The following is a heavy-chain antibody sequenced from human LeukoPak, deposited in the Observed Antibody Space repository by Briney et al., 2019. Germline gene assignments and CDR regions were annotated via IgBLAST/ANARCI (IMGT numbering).Heavy chain of an antibody. D-gene: IGHD2-2*01. J-gene: IGHJ4*02. CDR2: ISWDGGST. V-gene: IGHV3-43*01. CDR3: AKDRTPYCSSTSCPFGY. Sequence: PGGSLRLSCAASGFTFDDYTMHWVRNAPGKGLEWVSLISWDGGSTYYADSVKGRFTISRVNSKNSLYLQMNSLRTEDTALYYCAKDRTPYCSSTSCPFGYWGQGTLVTVSS. CDR1: GFTFDDYT.